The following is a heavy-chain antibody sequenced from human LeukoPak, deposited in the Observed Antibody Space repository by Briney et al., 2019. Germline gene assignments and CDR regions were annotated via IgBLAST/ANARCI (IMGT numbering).Heavy chain of an antibody. D-gene: IGHD3-22*01. V-gene: IGHV3-23*01. Sequence: PGGSLRLSCATSGFTFSSYTMTWVRQAPGKGLEWVSGISGSADSTYSADSVKGRFTISRDNSKNTLYLQMNSLKAEDTAVYYCAKGPDTSGPWYFDYWGQGTLVTVSS. CDR3: AKGPDTSGPWYFDY. J-gene: IGHJ4*02. CDR2: ISGSADST. CDR1: GFTFSSYT.